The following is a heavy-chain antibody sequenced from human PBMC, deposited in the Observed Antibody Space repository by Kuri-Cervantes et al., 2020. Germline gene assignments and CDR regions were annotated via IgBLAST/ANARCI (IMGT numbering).Heavy chain of an antibody. Sequence: GESLKISCAASGFTFSSYGMHWVRQAPGKGLEWVAIIWYDGSNKYYADSVKGRFTISRDNSKNTLYLQMNSLRAEDTAVYYCARDYGYYFDYWGQGTLVTAPQ. D-gene: IGHD4-17*01. CDR3: ARDYGYYFDY. J-gene: IGHJ4*02. CDR1: GFTFSSYG. CDR2: IWYDGSNK. V-gene: IGHV3-33*01.